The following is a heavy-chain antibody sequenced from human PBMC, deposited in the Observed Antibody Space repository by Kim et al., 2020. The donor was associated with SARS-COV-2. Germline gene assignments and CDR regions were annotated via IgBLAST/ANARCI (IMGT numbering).Heavy chain of an antibody. V-gene: IGHV3-11*01. D-gene: IGHD3-10*01. CDR3: AGSGLFPDY. J-gene: IGHJ4*02. CDR1: GFPFPAFY. CDR2: ISNTGSTI. Sequence: GGSLRLSCAASGFPFPAFYLSWIRQAPGKGLEWVSYISNTGSTIFYADSVKGRFTIARDNAKNSLYLQMNSLRAEDTAVYYCAGSGLFPDYWVQGTLVTVSS.